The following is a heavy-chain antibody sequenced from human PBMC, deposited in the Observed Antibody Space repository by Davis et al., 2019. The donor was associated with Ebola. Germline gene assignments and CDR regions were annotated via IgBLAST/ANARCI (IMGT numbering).Heavy chain of an antibody. V-gene: IGHV4-34*01. CDR3: ARQGWGGVGVWYFDL. J-gene: IGHJ2*01. CDR2: INHSGST. CDR1: GGSFSGYY. Sequence: GSLRLSCAVYGGSFSGYYWSWIRQPPGKGLEWIGEINHSGSTNYNPSLKSRVTISVDTSKNQSSLKLSSVTAADTAVYYCARQGWGGVGVWYFDLRGRGTLVTVSS. D-gene: IGHD7-27*01.